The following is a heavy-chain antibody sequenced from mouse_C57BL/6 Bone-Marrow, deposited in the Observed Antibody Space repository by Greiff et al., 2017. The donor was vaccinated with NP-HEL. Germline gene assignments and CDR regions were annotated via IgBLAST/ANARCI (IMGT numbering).Heavy chain of an antibody. J-gene: IGHJ1*03. D-gene: IGHD1-1*01. CDR3: THYYYGSSWYFDV. CDR1: GFNIKDDY. Sequence: EVQLQESGAELVRPGASVKLSCTASGFNIKDDYMHWVKQRPEQGLEWIGWIDPENGDTEYASKFQGKATITADTSSNTAYLQLSSLTSEDTAVYYCTHYYYGSSWYFDVWGTGTTVTVSS. V-gene: IGHV14-4*01. CDR2: IDPENGDT.